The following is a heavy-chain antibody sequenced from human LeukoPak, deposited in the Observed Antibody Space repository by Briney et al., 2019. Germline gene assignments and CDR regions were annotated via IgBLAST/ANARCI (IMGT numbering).Heavy chain of an antibody. CDR1: GGSFSGYY. Sequence: SETLPLTCAVYGGSFSGYYWSWIRQPPGKGLEWIGEINHSGSTNYNPSLKSRVTISVDTSKNQFSLKLSSVTAADTAVYYCARGWHCSGGSCPPPWFDPWGQGTLVTVSS. J-gene: IGHJ5*02. D-gene: IGHD2-15*01. CDR2: INHSGST. CDR3: ARGWHCSGGSCPPPWFDP. V-gene: IGHV4-34*01.